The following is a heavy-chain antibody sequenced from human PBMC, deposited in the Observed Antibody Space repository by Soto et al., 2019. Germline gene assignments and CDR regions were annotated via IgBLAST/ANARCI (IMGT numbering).Heavy chain of an antibody. D-gene: IGHD6-19*01. CDR3: ARYFRGSGRYFFDY. CDR2: INQDGGGT. CDR1: GFTFSSSF. Sequence: LRLSCVASGFTFSSSFMGWVRQAPGKGLEWVANINQDGGGTYYVDSVQGRFTISRDNAKDSLYLQMNSLRGEDTAVYYCARYFRGSGRYFFDYWGQGTLVTVSS. J-gene: IGHJ4*02. V-gene: IGHV3-7*03.